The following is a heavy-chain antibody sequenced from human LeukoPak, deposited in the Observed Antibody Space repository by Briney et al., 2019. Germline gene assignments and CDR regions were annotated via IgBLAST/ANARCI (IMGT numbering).Heavy chain of an antibody. CDR2: ISSGGGST. CDR3: AKEPYSGSQLLDY. Sequence: QPGGSLGLSCAASGFTFSSHAMSWVRQAPGKGLEWVLGISSGGGSTYYADSVKGRFSISRDNSKNTLYLQMNSLRAEDTAAYYCAKEPYSGSQLLDYWGQGTLVTVSS. V-gene: IGHV3-23*01. D-gene: IGHD1-26*01. CDR1: GFTFSSHA. J-gene: IGHJ4*02.